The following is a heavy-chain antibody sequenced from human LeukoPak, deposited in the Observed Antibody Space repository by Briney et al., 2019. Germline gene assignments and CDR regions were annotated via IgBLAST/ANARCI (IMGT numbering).Heavy chain of an antibody. D-gene: IGHD6-6*01. CDR2: ISYDGSNK. Sequence: GGSLRLSCAASGFTLSSYGMHWVRQAPGKGLEWVAVISYDGSNKYYGDSVKGRFTISRGNSKNTLYLQMNSLRAEDTAVYYCAKARPAIAARVGYYYYGMDVWGQGTTVTVSS. CDR3: AKARPAIAARVGYYYYGMDV. V-gene: IGHV3-30*18. J-gene: IGHJ6*02. CDR1: GFTLSSYG.